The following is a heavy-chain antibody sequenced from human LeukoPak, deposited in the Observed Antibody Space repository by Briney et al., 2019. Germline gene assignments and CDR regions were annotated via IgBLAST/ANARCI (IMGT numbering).Heavy chain of an antibody. J-gene: IGHJ3*02. CDR2: IWYDGSNK. V-gene: IGHV3-33*01. D-gene: IGHD4-17*01. CDR3: ARDSSAATVTALLDI. CDR1: GFRFSSYG. Sequence: PGRSLRLSCAASGFRFSSYGMHWVRQAPGKGLEWVAIIWYDGSNKYYEDSVKGRFTISRDNSKNTMHLQMNSLRAEDTAVYYCARDSSAATVTALLDIWGQGTMVTVSS.